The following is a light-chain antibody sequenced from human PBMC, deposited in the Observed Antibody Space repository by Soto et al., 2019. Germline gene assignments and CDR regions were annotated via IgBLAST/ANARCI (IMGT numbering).Light chain of an antibody. Sequence: EIILTQSPDTLSLSPVERATLSCRASQNIYTNLAWYQQEPGQAPRLLIYGASTRATGVPARFSGSGSGTEFTLTIRSLQSEDFALYYCLQYDNWPPWTCGQGTKGDIK. CDR2: GAS. CDR1: QNIYTN. V-gene: IGKV3-15*01. CDR3: LQYDNWPPWT. J-gene: IGKJ1*01.